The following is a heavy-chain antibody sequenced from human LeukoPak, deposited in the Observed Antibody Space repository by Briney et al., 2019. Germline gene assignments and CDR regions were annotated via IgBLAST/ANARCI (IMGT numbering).Heavy chain of an antibody. V-gene: IGHV1-69*04. CDR1: GGTFSSYA. Sequence: SVKFSCRASGGTFSSYAISWVRQAPGQGLEWMERIIPILGIANYAQKFQGRVTITADKSTSTAYMELSSLRSEDTAVYYCARGSPTVTSDAFDIWGQGTMVTVSS. CDR2: IIPILGIA. CDR3: ARGSPTVTSDAFDI. J-gene: IGHJ3*02. D-gene: IGHD4-17*01.